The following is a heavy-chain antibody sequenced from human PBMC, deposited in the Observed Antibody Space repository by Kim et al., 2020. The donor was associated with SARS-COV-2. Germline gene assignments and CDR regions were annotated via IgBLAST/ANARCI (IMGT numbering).Heavy chain of an antibody. CDR2: INHSGST. D-gene: IGHD6-25*01. CDR3: ARGSGFGWHYFDY. J-gene: IGHJ4*02. CDR1: GGSFSGYY. V-gene: IGHV4-34*01. Sequence: SETLSLTCAVYGGSFSGYYWSWIRQPPGKGLEWIGEINHSGSTNYNPSLKSRVTISVDTSKNQFSLKLSSVTAADTAVYYCARGSGFGWHYFDYWGQGTLVTVSS.